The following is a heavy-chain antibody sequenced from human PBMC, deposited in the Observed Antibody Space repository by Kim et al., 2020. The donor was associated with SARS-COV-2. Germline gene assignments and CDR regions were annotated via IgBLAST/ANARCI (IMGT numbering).Heavy chain of an antibody. J-gene: IGHJ4*01. CDR3: ARPHYYDILTGYTHYYF. Sequence: GGSLRLACAASGFTFSDSYMSWIRQSPGKGLEWVSYISSSGSIIYYADSVKGRSTISTDNAKNSLYLHINSLRAEDTAVYYCARPHYYDILTGYTHYYF. D-gene: IGHD3-9*01. CDR2: ISSSGSII. CDR1: GFTFSDSY. V-gene: IGHV3-11*01.